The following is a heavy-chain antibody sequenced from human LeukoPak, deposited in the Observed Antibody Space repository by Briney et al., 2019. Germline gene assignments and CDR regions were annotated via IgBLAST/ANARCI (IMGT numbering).Heavy chain of an antibody. Sequence: KSSETLSLTCTVSGGSISSYYWSWIRQPAGKGLEWIGRIYTSGSTNYNPSLKGRVTMSVDTSKNQFSLKLSSVTAADTAVYYCARVSFWSGTERNYYYYMDVWGKGTTVTVSS. J-gene: IGHJ6*03. CDR3: ARVSFWSGTERNYYYYMDV. CDR2: IYTSGST. CDR1: GGSISSYY. V-gene: IGHV4-4*07. D-gene: IGHD3-3*01.